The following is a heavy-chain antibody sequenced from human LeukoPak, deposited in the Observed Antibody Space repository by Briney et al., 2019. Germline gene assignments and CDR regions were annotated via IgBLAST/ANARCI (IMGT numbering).Heavy chain of an antibody. CDR3: VKDRTGSNDGMSYFDY. Sequence: PGGSLRLSCSASGFTFITCAMNWVRQAPGKGLEYVSAISSNGGSTYYADSVKARFTISRDNSKNTLYLQMSRLRVEDTAVYFCVKDRTGSNDGMSYFDYWGQGTLVTVSS. CDR1: GFTFITCA. V-gene: IGHV3-64D*09. CDR2: ISSNGGST. J-gene: IGHJ4*02. D-gene: IGHD1-1*01.